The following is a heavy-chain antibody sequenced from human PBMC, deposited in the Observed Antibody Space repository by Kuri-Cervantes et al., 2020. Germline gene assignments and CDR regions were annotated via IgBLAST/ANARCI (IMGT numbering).Heavy chain of an antibody. D-gene: IGHD4-17*01. CDR3: ARHRQYGDYASFDY. Sequence: SETLSLTCTVSGGSISSSSYYWGWIRQPPGKGLAWIGTIYYSGSTYYNPSLRSRVTISVDTSRNQFSLKLSSVTAADTAVYYCARHRQYGDYASFDYWGQGTLVTVSS. CDR1: GGSISSSSYY. CDR2: IYYSGST. J-gene: IGHJ4*02. V-gene: IGHV4-39*01.